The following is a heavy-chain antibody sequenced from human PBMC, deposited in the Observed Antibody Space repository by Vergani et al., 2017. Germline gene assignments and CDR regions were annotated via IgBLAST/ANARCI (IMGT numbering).Heavy chain of an antibody. Sequence: EGKRGEPGGDLVQPGGSLRLSCAASGFTFNHYAMNWVRQAPGKGLEWVSGISGSGVSTYYAGSVKGRFTISRDSSKNTLYLQMNSLSAGDTAVYYCAKANPRNSGYDYLYYYHAMDVWGQGTTVTVSS. D-gene: IGHD5-12*01. CDR3: AKANPRNSGYDYLYYYHAMDV. V-gene: IGHV3-23*04. CDR1: GFTFNHYA. J-gene: IGHJ6*02. CDR2: ISGSGVST.